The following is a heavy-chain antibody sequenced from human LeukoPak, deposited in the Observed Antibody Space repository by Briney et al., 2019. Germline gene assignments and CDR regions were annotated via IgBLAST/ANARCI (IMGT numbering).Heavy chain of an antibody. CDR1: GFTFSSYA. V-gene: IGHV3-23*01. CDR2: ISGSGGSK. Sequence: PGGSLRLSCAASGFTFSSYAMSWVRQAPGKGLEWVSAISGSGGSKYYADSVKGRFTISRDNSKNTLYLQMNSLRAEDTAVYYCAKWYSGSYKAFDIWGQGTMVTVSS. D-gene: IGHD1-26*01. J-gene: IGHJ3*02. CDR3: AKWYSGSYKAFDI.